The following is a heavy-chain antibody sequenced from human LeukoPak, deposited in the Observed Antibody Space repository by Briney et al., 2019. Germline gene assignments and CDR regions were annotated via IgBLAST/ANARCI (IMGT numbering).Heavy chain of an antibody. CDR2: INHSGST. D-gene: IGHD6-25*01. J-gene: IGHJ6*03. CDR1: GGSFSGYY. V-gene: IGHV4-34*01. CDR3: ARDRGRYYMDV. Sequence: SETLSLTCAVYGGSFSGYYWSWIRQPPRKGLEWIGEINHSGSTNYNPSLKSRVTISVDTSKNQFSLKLSSVTAADTAVYYCARDRGRYYMDVWGKGTTVTISS.